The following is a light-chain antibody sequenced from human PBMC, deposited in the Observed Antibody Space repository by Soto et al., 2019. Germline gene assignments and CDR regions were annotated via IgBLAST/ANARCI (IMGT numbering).Light chain of an antibody. V-gene: IGLV2-14*03. CDR2: DVN. J-gene: IGLJ2*01. CDR1: SSDIGAYNF. Sequence: QSALTQPASVSGSPGQSITISCTGTSSDIGAYNFVSWYQQHPGKAPKLMLYDVNIRPSGVSNRFSGSKSGNTASLTISGLQAEDEADYYCTSWTTSTTMIFGGGPKRTV. CDR3: TSWTTSTTMI.